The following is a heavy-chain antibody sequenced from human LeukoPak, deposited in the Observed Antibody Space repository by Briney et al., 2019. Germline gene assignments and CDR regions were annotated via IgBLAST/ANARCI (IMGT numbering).Heavy chain of an antibody. D-gene: IGHD1-26*01. CDR2: IRYDGSNK. J-gene: IGHJ3*02. CDR1: GFTFSSYG. CDR3: AKTLRELSGGAFDI. Sequence: GGSLRLSCAASGFTFSSYGMHWVRQAPGKGLEWVAFIRYDGSNKYYADSVKGRFTISRDNSKNTLYLQMNSLRAEDTAVYYCAKTLRELSGGAFDIWGQGTMVTVS. V-gene: IGHV3-30*02.